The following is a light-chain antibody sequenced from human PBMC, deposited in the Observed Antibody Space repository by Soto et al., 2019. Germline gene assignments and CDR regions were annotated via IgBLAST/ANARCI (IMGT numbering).Light chain of an antibody. CDR3: QQYTNWPPYT. Sequence: EIVMTQSPATLSVSPGERATLSCRASQSVSSNLAWYQQKPGQAPRLLIYGASTRATGIPARFSGSGSGTEFTLNLSSLQSEDFAVYYCQQYTNWPPYTFGQGTKREIK. V-gene: IGKV3-15*01. J-gene: IGKJ2*01. CDR2: GAS. CDR1: QSVSSN.